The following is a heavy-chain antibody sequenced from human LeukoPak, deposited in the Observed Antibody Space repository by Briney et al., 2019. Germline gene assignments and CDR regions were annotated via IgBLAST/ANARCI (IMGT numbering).Heavy chain of an antibody. J-gene: IGHJ4*02. CDR1: GGSIVISSYY. CDR3: ARHSGMVDRHFAH. Sequence: SETLSLTCNVSGGSIVISSYYWGWVRQSPGKGLEWIGSMSYGGTSYYNPSLKSRVTMSVDTSKNIFSLKVTSVTAADTAVYFCARHSGMVDRHFAHWGQGTLVPVSS. V-gene: IGHV4-39*01. D-gene: IGHD3-3*01. CDR2: MSYGGTS.